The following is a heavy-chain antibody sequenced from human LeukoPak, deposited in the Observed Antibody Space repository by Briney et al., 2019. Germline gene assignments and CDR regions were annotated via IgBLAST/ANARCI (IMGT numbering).Heavy chain of an antibody. CDR3: ARETRNSAMVRNYYFDY. CDR1: GFTFSSYW. CDR2: IKQDGSEK. V-gene: IGHV3-7*01. Sequence: GGSLRLSCAASGFTFSSYWMRWVRQAPGKGLEWVANIKQDGSEKYYVDSVKGRFTISRDNAKNSLCLQMNSLRAEDTAVYYCARETRNSAMVRNYYFDYWGQGTLVTVSS. D-gene: IGHD3-10*01. J-gene: IGHJ4*02.